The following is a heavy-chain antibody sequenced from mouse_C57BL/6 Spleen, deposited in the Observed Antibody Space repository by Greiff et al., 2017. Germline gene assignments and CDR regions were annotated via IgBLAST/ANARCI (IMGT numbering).Heavy chain of an antibody. Sequence: EVKVVESGGGLVQPGGSLSLSCAASGFTFTDYYMSWVRQPPGKALEWLGFIRNKANGYTTEYSASVKGRFTISRDNSQSILYLQMNALRAEDSATYYCASLNFYAMDYWGQGTSVTVSS. J-gene: IGHJ4*01. CDR3: ASLNFYAMDY. D-gene: IGHD4-1*02. CDR2: IRNKANGYTT. V-gene: IGHV7-3*01. CDR1: GFTFTDYY.